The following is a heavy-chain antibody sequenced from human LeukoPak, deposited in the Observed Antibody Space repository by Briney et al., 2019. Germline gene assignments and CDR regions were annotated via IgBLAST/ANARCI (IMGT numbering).Heavy chain of an antibody. J-gene: IGHJ4*02. CDR2: INAGNGNT. CDR3: AARSESSGWPDY. V-gene: IGHV1-3*01. Sequence: ASVKVSCKASGYTFTSYAMHLVRQAPGQRLEWMGWINAGNGNTKYSQKFQGRVTITRDTSASTAYMELSSLRSEDTAVYYCAARSESSGWPDYWGQGTLVTVSS. CDR1: GYTFTSYA. D-gene: IGHD6-19*01.